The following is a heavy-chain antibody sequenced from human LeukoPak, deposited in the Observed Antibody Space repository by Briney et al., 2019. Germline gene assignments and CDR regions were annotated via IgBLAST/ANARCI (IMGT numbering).Heavy chain of an antibody. V-gene: IGHV4-31*03. Sequence: PSQTLSLTCTVSGGSISSGGYYWSWIRQHPGKGLEWIGYIYYSGSTYYNPSLKSRVTISVDTSKDQFSLKLSSVTAADTAVYYCARGGGFGVVIIDKYYFDYWGQGTLVTVSS. CDR3: ARGGGFGVVIIDKYYFDY. CDR2: IYYSGST. J-gene: IGHJ4*02. D-gene: IGHD3-3*01. CDR1: GGSISSGGYY.